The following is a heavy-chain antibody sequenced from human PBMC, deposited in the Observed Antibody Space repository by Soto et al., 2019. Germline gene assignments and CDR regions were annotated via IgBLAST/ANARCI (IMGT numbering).Heavy chain of an antibody. CDR1: Y. CDR2: ISSSGTTI. V-gene: IGHV3-11*01. Sequence: YMSWVRQAPGKGLEWVSFISSSGTTIYYADSVKGRFTISRDNAKNSLFLQMNSLRVEDTAVYYCASSEGNYYYYGMDVWGQGTTVTVSS. CDR3: ASSEGNYYYYGMDV. J-gene: IGHJ6*02.